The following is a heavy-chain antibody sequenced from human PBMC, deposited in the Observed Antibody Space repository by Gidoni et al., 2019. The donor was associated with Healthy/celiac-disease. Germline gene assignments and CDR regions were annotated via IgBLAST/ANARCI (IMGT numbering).Heavy chain of an antibody. V-gene: IGHV4-39*01. CDR1: GGSISSSSYY. J-gene: IGHJ4*02. CDR3: ARLTDGDYADY. Sequence: QLQLQESGPGLVKPSETLSLTRTVSGGSISSSSYYWGWIRQPPGKGLEWIGSIYYSGSTYYNPSLKSRVTISVDTSKNQFSLKLSSVTAADTAVYYCARLTDGDYADYWGQGTLVTVSS. D-gene: IGHD4-17*01. CDR2: IYYSGST.